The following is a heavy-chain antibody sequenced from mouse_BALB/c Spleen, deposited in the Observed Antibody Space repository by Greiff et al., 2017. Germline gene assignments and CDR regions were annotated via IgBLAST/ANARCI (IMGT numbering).Heavy chain of an antibody. J-gene: IGHJ4*01. CDR1: GYSITSDYA. Sequence: EVQRVESGPGLVKPSQSLSLTCTVTGYSITSDYAWNWIRQFPGNKLEWMGYISYSGSTSYNPSLKSRISITRDTSKNQFFLQLNSVTTEDTATYYCARGGGNYYAMDYWGQGTSVTVSS. D-gene: IGHD2-1*01. V-gene: IGHV3-2*02. CDR3: ARGGGNYYAMDY. CDR2: ISYSGST.